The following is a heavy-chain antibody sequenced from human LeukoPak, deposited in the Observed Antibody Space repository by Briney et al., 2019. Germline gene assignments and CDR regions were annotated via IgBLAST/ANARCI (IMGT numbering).Heavy chain of an antibody. D-gene: IGHD5-24*01. V-gene: IGHV4-34*01. CDR3: AVQRWVQQSLDY. J-gene: IGHJ4*02. Sequence: SETLSLTCAVYGGSFSGDYWSWIRQPPGKGLEWIGEINHSGSTNYNPSLKSRVTISVDTSKNQFSLKLSSVTAADTAVYYCAVQRWVQQSLDYWGQGTLVTVSS. CDR1: GGSFSGDY. CDR2: INHSGST.